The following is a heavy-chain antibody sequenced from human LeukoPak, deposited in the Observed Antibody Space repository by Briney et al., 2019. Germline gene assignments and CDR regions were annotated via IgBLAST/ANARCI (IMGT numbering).Heavy chain of an antibody. CDR1: GFTFSTYW. V-gene: IGHV3-74*01. J-gene: IGHJ3*02. Sequence: GGSLRLSCAASGFTFSTYWMHWVRQAPGKGLVWVSRIISDGSRTTYADSVKGRFTISRDNAKNTLYLQMNSLRTEDTAVYYCARPETQYSSGLDGFDIWGQGTMVTVS. CDR3: ARPETQYSSGLDGFDI. D-gene: IGHD6-19*01. CDR2: IISDGSRT.